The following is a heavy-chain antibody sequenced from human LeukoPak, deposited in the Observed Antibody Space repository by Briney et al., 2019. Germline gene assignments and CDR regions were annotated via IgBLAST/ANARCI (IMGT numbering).Heavy chain of an antibody. Sequence: GGSLRLSCAASGFTFSSYAMSWVRQAPGKGLEWVAVISYDGSNKYYADSVKGRFTISRDNSKNTLYLQMNSLRAEDTAVYYCAKDQQLDYWGQGTLVTVSS. CDR2: ISYDGSNK. J-gene: IGHJ4*02. D-gene: IGHD6-13*01. CDR3: AKDQQLDY. CDR1: GFTFSSYA. V-gene: IGHV3-30*18.